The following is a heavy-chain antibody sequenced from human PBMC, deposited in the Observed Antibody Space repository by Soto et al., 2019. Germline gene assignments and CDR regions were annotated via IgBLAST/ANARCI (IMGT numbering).Heavy chain of an antibody. CDR2: INHSGST. CDR1: GGSFSGYY. Sequence: QVQLQQWGAGLLKPSETLSLTCAVYGGSFSGYYWSWIRQPPGKGLEWIGEINHSGSTNYNPSLKSRVTISVDTSKNQFYLKLSSVTAAVSAVYYGARERRGTTGTRLGMDVWGKGTTVTVSS. J-gene: IGHJ6*04. CDR3: ARERRGTTGTRLGMDV. D-gene: IGHD4-17*01. V-gene: IGHV4-34*01.